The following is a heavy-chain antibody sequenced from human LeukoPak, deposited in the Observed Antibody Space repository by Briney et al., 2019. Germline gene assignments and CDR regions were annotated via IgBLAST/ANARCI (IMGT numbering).Heavy chain of an antibody. CDR3: AKELLSSGSYHTAVY. J-gene: IGHJ4*02. CDR1: GFTYSSYA. V-gene: IGHV3-23*01. CDR2: ISGSGGST. D-gene: IGHD1-26*01. Sequence: PGGSLRLSCAASGFTYSSYAMSWVRQAPGKGLEWVSAISGSGGSTYYADSVKGRFTISRDNSKNTLYLQMNSLRAEDTAVYYCAKELLSSGSYHTAVYWGQGTLVTVSS.